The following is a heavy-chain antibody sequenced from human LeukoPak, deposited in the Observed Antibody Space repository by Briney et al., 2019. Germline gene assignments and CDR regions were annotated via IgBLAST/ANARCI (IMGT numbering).Heavy chain of an antibody. D-gene: IGHD3-3*01. CDR1: GGSISSGGYS. CDR3: ARGVGDFLSGYPKYYFDY. Sequence: PSETLSLTCAVSGGSISSGGYSWSWIRQPPGKGLEWIGYIYHSGSTYYNPSLKSRVTISVDRSKNQFSLKLSSVTAADTAVYYCARGVGDFLSGYPKYYFDYWGQGTLVTVSS. V-gene: IGHV4-30-2*01. CDR2: IYHSGST. J-gene: IGHJ4*02.